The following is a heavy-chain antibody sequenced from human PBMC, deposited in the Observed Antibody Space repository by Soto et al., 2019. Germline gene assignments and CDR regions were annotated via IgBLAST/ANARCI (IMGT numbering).Heavy chain of an antibody. J-gene: IGHJ4*02. D-gene: IGHD3-22*01. V-gene: IGHV3-30*03. Sequence: GGSLRLCCAASGFTFSSYGMHWVRQAPGKGLEWVAVISYDGSNKYYADSVKGRFTISRDNSKNTLYLQMNSLRAEDTAVYYCVYYYYDSSPPVYYFDYWGQGTLVTVSS. CDR1: GFTFSSYG. CDR2: ISYDGSNK. CDR3: VYYYYDSSPPVYYFDY.